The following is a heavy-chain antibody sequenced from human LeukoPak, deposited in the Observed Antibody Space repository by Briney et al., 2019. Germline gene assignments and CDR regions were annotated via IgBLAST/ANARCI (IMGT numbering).Heavy chain of an antibody. CDR1: GFTFSNYW. V-gene: IGHV3-74*01. D-gene: IGHD2-8*01. J-gene: IGHJ4*02. Sequence: QAGGSLRLSCAASGFTFSNYWMHWVRQAPGKGLVWVSRINSDESTTTYADSVKGRFIISRDNAKNTLSLQMNSLRAEDTAVYYCARDGGFCTNGVCFFDYWGQGTLVTVSS. CDR3: ARDGGFCTNGVCFFDY. CDR2: INSDESTT.